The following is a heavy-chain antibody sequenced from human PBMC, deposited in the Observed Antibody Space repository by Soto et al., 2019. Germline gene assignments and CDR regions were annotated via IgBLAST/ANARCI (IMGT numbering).Heavy chain of an antibody. Sequence: GGSLRLSCAASGFTFSSYSMNWVRQAPGKGLEWGSSISSSSSYIYYADSVKGRFTISRDNAKNSLYLQMNSLRAEDTAVYYCARGGGYYDSSGPRHHHDYWGQGTLVTVSS. CDR3: ARGGGYYDSSGPRHHHDY. V-gene: IGHV3-21*01. CDR1: GFTFSSYS. J-gene: IGHJ4*02. D-gene: IGHD3-22*01. CDR2: ISSSSSYI.